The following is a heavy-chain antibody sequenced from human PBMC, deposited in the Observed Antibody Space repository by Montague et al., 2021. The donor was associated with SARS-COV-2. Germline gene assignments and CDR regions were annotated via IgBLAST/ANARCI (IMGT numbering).Heavy chain of an antibody. CDR2: ISYDGSNK. V-gene: IGHV3-30*04. D-gene: IGHD3-3*02. CDR1: GFTFSSYA. Sequence: SRRLSCAASGFTFSSYAMHWVRQAPGKGLEWVAVISYDGSNKYYXDSXQGRFTISRDNSKNTLYLQMNSLRAEDTAVYYCATSEPFLEWLSLPFDYWGQGTLVTVSS. CDR3: ATSEPFLEWLSLPFDY. J-gene: IGHJ4*02.